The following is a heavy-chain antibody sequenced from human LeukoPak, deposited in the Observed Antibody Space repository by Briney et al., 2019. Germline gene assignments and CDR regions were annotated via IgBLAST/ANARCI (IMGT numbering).Heavy chain of an antibody. D-gene: IGHD2-15*01. CDR1: GFTFSSYG. J-gene: IGHJ4*02. Sequence: PGGSLRLPCAASGFTFSSYGMHWVRQAPGRGLEWLAVIWYDGSNKYYADSVEGRFTISRDNSKNTLYLQMDSLRAEDTAVYYCATDWQHKASAIYCFEFWGQGTLVTVSS. CDR3: ATDWQHKASAIYCFEF. V-gene: IGHV3-33*01. CDR2: IWYDGSNK.